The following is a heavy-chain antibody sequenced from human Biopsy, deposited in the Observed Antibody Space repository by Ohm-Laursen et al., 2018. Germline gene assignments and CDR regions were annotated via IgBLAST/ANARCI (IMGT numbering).Heavy chain of an antibody. V-gene: IGHV1-24*01. CDR3: ARDPNYDILFGSPKKYGMDV. CDR1: GYTLTELS. Sequence: SSVKVSCNVSGYTLTELSIYWVRQAPGKGLEWMGGFDPEDVETVYAQKFQGRVTMTDDTSSDTAYMELSSLRSEDTAVYYCARDPNYDILFGSPKKYGMDVWGQGTTVTVSS. CDR2: FDPEDVET. J-gene: IGHJ6*02. D-gene: IGHD3-9*01.